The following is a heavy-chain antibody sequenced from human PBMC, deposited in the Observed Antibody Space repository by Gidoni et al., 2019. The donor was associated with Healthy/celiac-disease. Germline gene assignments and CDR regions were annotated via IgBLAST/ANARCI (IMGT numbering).Heavy chain of an antibody. V-gene: IGHV4-31*03. D-gene: IGHD3-22*01. J-gene: IGHJ4*02. CDR2: IYYSGST. Sequence: QVQLQESGPGLVKPSQTLSLPCTVSGGSISSGGYYWSWIRQHPGKGLEWIGYIYYSGSTYYNPSLKSRVTISVDTSKNQFSLKLSSVTAADTAVYYCARDYYDSSGQGYFDYWGQGTLVTVSS. CDR1: GGSISSGGYY. CDR3: ARDYYDSSGQGYFDY.